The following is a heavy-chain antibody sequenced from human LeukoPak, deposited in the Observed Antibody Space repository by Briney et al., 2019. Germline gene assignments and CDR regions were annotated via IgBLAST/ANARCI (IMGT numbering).Heavy chain of an antibody. CDR1: GGSISGYY. D-gene: IGHD6-19*01. J-gene: IGHJ4*02. CDR2: SYYSGST. CDR3: AGSRQWLVRNVDY. V-gene: IGHV4-59*01. Sequence: SETLSLTCTVSGGSISGYYWSWIRQPPGKGLEWIGYSYYSGSTNYNPSLKSRVTISVDTSKNQFSLKLSSVTAADTAVYYCAGSRQWLVRNVDYWGQGTLVTVSS.